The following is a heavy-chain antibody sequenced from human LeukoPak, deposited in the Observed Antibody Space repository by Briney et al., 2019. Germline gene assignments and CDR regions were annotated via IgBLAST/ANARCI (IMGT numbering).Heavy chain of an antibody. Sequence: GGSLRLSCAASGFTFNSFFLNWVRLTPGRELEWLACISQDGSETFYMDSVRGRFTISRDNTKNSLYLQMDSLRAEDTAVYFCARGGGNFDSWGQGTLVTVSS. D-gene: IGHD2-15*01. CDR3: ARGGGNFDS. CDR2: ISQDGSET. J-gene: IGHJ4*02. CDR1: GFTFNSFF. V-gene: IGHV3-7*01.